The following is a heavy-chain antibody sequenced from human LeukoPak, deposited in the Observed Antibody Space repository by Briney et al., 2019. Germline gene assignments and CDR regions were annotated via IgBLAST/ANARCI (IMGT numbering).Heavy chain of an antibody. D-gene: IGHD5-24*01. J-gene: IGHJ4*02. CDR3: ASGGDGFVFDY. CDR1: GFTFSSYA. V-gene: IGHV3-53*01. CDR2: IYSGGST. Sequence: GGSLRLSCAASGFTFSSYAMSWVRQAPGKGLEWVSVIYSGGSTNYADSVKGRFTISRDNSKNTLYLQMHSLRAEDTAVYYCASGGDGFVFDYWGQGTLVTVSS.